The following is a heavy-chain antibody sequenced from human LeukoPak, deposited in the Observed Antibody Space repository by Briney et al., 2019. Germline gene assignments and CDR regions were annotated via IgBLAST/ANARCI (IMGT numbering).Heavy chain of an antibody. V-gene: IGHV4-34*01. CDR1: GGSFSGYY. J-gene: IGHJ5*02. Sequence: SETLSLTCAVYGGSFSGYYWSWIRQPPGKGLEWIGEINHSGSTNYNPSLKSRVTLSVDTSKNQFSLKLSSVTAADTAVYYCARDGDYGLFDPWGQGTLVTVSS. CDR2: INHSGST. D-gene: IGHD4-17*01. CDR3: ARDGDYGLFDP.